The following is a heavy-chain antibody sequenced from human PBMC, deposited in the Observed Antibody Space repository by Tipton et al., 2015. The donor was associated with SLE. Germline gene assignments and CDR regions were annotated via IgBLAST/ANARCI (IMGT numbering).Heavy chain of an antibody. V-gene: IGHV4-39*01. CDR3: ASTVAAAGPFDY. Sequence: TLSLTCTVSGGSISSRSYDWGWIRQPPGKGLEWIGRIYDTGNTYYNPSLKSRVTISVDTSKNQFSLKLSSVTAADTAVYYCASTVAAAGPFDYWGQGTLVTVSS. J-gene: IGHJ4*02. CDR1: GGSISSRSYD. D-gene: IGHD6-13*01. CDR2: IYDTGNT.